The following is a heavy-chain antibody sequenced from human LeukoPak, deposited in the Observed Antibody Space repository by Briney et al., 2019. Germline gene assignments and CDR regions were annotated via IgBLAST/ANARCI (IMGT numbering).Heavy chain of an antibody. CDR3: ARNSGSGFDY. V-gene: IGHV1-46*01. J-gene: IGHJ4*02. D-gene: IGHD2-15*01. CDR1: GYTFTSYY. Sequence: ASVKVSCKASGYTFTSYYIVWVRQAPGQGVEWMGRSEASGGSTSYAQKFQGRVTMTRGTSTSTVYMELRSLISEDTAVYYCARNSGSGFDYWGQGTLVTVHS. CDR2: SEASGGST.